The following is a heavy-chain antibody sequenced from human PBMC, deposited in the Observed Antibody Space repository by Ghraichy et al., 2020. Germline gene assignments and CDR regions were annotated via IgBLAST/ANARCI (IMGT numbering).Heavy chain of an antibody. CDR1: GFTFSKAW. CDR3: AAGFGKTDTDS. D-gene: IGHD1-14*01. V-gene: IGHV3-15*01. CDR2: IKRESDGGTI. J-gene: IGHJ4*02. Sequence: GESLNISCAASGFTFSKAWMSWVRQAPGKGLEWIGLIKRESDGGTIEYAAFVKGRFTISRDDSKNTLSLQMNSLKNDDTGVYYCAAGFGKTDTDSWGQGTLVTVSS.